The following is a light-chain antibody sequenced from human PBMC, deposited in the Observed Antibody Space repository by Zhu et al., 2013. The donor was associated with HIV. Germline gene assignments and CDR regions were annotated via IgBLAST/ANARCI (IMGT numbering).Light chain of an antibody. V-gene: IGKV3-20*01. CDR1: QTIIN. Sequence: EIVLTQSPGTLSLSPGETATLSCRASQTIINLAWYHQKPGQAPTLLIYYTSMRATGIPGRFSGSGSGTDFTLTISRLEPEDFATYYCLQDYNFPYTFGQGTKLEIK. CDR2: YTS. CDR3: LQDYNFPYT. J-gene: IGKJ2*01.